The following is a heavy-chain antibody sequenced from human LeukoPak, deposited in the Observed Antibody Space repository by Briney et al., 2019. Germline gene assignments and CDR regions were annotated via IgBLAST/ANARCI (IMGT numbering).Heavy chain of an antibody. J-gene: IGHJ4*02. CDR3: ARDGVAAGRTFDY. CDR2: ISAYNGNT. V-gene: IGHV1-18*01. Sequence: ASVKVSCKASGYTFAKYGISWVRQAPGQGLEWVGWISAYNGNTNSAQKLQGRVTMTTDTSTSTAYMELRSLRSDDTALYYCARDGVAAGRTFDYWGQGTLVTVSS. CDR1: GYTFAKYG. D-gene: IGHD6-13*01.